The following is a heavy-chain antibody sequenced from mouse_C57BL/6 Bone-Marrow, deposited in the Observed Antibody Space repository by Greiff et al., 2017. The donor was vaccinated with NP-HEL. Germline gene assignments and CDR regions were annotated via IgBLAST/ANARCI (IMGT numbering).Heavy chain of an antibody. D-gene: IGHD2-2*01. CDR3: ARRGGYDWFAY. CDR2: IYPGSGST. CDR1: GYTFTSYW. V-gene: IGHV1-55*01. J-gene: IGHJ3*01. Sequence: QVQLKQPGAELVKPGASVKMSCKASGYTFTSYWITWVKQRPGQGLEWIGDIYPGSGSTNYNEKFKSKATMTVDTSSSTAYMQLSSLTSEDSAVDDCARRGGYDWFAYWGQGTLVTVSA.